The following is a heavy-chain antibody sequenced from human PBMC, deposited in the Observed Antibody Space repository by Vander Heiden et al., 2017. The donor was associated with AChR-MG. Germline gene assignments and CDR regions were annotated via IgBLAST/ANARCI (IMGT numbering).Heavy chain of an antibody. D-gene: IGHD3-10*01. V-gene: IGHV1-69*08. CDR3: AGEPVDYYGSGSYLGAYGMDV. J-gene: IGHJ6*02. CDR2: IIPILGIA. Sequence: QVQLVQSGAEVTTPGSSVKVSCNASGGTFSSYTTSSVRQAAGQGLEWVGRIIPILGIANYAQEVQGRVTITADRSTSTAYMELSSLRSEETAVYYCAGEPVDYYGSGSYLGAYGMDVWGQGTTVTVSS. CDR1: GGTFSSYT.